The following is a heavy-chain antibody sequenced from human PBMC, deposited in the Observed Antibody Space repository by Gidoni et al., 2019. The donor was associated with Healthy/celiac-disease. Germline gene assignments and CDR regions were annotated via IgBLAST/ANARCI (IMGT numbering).Heavy chain of an antibody. J-gene: IGHJ5*02. D-gene: IGHD7-27*01. CDR3: ARYEEEDDLGWFDP. V-gene: IGHV3-30-3*01. Sequence: QVQLVESGGGVVQPGRSLRLSCAASGFTFSSYAMHWVRQAPGKGLEWVAVISYDGSNKYYADSVKGRFTISRDNSKNTLYLQMNSLRAEDTAVYYCARYEEEDDLGWFDPWGQGTLVTVSS. CDR1: GFTFSSYA. CDR2: ISYDGSNK.